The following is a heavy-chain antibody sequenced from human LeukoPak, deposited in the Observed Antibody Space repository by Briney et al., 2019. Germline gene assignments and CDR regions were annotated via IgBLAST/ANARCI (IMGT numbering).Heavy chain of an antibody. V-gene: IGHV4-30-4*08. CDR1: GGSISSGDYY. Sequence: SQTLSLTCTVTGGSISSGDYYWSWIRQPPGKGLEWIGYIYYSGSTYYNPSLKSRVTISVDTSKNQFSLKLSSVTAADTAVYYCARDHCSSTSCYEGGFDYWGQGTLVTVSS. CDR3: ARDHCSSTSCYEGGFDY. CDR2: IYYSGST. D-gene: IGHD2-2*01. J-gene: IGHJ4*02.